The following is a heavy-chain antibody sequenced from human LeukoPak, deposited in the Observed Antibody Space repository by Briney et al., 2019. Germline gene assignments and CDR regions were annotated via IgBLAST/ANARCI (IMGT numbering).Heavy chain of an antibody. CDR2: ISGYNGNT. CDR1: GYTSTNYG. V-gene: IGHV1-18*01. J-gene: IGHJ5*02. CDR3: ARGGVGPTTSPIHNWFDP. D-gene: IGHD1-26*01. Sequence: ASVKVSCKASGYTSTNYGITWVRQAPGQGLEWMGWISGYNGNTNYAQKLQGRVTMTADTSTSTAYMELRSLRSDDTAVYYCARGGVGPTTSPIHNWFDPWGQGTLVTVSS.